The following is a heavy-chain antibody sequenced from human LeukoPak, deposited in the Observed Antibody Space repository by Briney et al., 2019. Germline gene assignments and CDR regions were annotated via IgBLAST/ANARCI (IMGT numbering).Heavy chain of an antibody. V-gene: IGHV3-30*18. D-gene: IGHD3-9*01. CDR2: ISYDGSNK. CDR1: GFTFSNSW. CDR3: AKDLYRQLRYFDWLSDY. Sequence: GGSLRLSCVASGFTFSNSWMHWVRQAPGKGLEWVAVISYDGSNKYYADSVKGRFTISRDNSKNTLYLQMNSLRAEDTAVYYCAKDLYRQLRYFDWLSDYWGQGTLVTVSS. J-gene: IGHJ4*02.